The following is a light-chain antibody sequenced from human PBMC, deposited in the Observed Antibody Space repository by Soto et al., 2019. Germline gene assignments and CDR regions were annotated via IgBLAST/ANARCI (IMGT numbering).Light chain of an antibody. J-gene: IGKJ1*01. Sequence: DIQMTQSPSTLSASVGDRVIIVCRASQSIGSWLAWYQQKPGKAPKLLIYKASSLESGVPSRFSGSGSGTEFTLTIRSLQPDDFATYYCQHYNAFPWPFGQGTKVDIK. CDR3: QHYNAFPWP. CDR2: KAS. V-gene: IGKV1-5*03. CDR1: QSIGSW.